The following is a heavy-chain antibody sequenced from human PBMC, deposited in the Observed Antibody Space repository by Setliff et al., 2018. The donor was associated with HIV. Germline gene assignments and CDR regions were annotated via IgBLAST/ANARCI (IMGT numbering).Heavy chain of an antibody. CDR1: GFTFSTYG. Sequence: GGSLRLSCAVSGFTFSTYGMHWVRQAPGKGLEWVTFIEHDGSKKFYADSVKGRFTISRDNSKNTLYLQMNSLRAEDTAVYYCAKGRGYSGYDVDYWGQGTLVTVSS. D-gene: IGHD5-12*01. J-gene: IGHJ4*02. V-gene: IGHV3-30*02. CDR3: AKGRGYSGYDVDY. CDR2: IEHDGSKK.